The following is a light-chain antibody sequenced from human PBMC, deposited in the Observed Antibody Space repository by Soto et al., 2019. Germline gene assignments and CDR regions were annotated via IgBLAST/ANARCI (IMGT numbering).Light chain of an antibody. CDR3: QQYGNPPPNA. V-gene: IGKV3-20*01. J-gene: IGKJ2*01. CDR2: GAS. Sequence: IGLTQSPGTLSLSPGERATLSCRASQSISSSYLAWYQQKPGQAPRVLIYGASSRATGIPDRFSGSGSGTDFSLTISRLEPEDFAVYFCQQYGNPPPNAFGQGTKVEIK. CDR1: QSISSSY.